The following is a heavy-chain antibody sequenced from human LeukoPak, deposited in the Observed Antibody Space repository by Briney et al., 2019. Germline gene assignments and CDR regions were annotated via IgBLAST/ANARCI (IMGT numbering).Heavy chain of an antibody. J-gene: IGHJ4*02. CDR1: GGTFSSYV. CDR3: ARAIYTYYYDSSGYGY. V-gene: IGHV1-69*13. Sequence: PVKVSCKASGGTFSSYVISWVRQAPGQGLEWMGGIIPIFGTANYAQKFQGRVTITADESTSTAYMEMSSLRSEDTAVYYCARAIYTYYYDSSGYGYWGQGTLVTVSS. CDR2: IIPIFGTA. D-gene: IGHD3-22*01.